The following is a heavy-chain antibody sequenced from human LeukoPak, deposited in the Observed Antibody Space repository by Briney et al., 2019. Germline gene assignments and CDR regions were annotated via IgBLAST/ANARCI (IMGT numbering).Heavy chain of an antibody. CDR3: ARAAYDILTGYYNVGWYFDL. D-gene: IGHD3-9*01. J-gene: IGHJ2*01. V-gene: IGHV4-31*03. CDR1: HGSITSGGYY. CDR2: IYYSGST. Sequence: SQTLSLTRTVSHGSITSGGYYWSSTSQHPRKGMEWIGYIYYSGSTYYNPSLKSRVTISVDTSKNQFSLKLSSVTAADTAVYYCARAAYDILTGYYNVGWYFDLWGRGTLVTVSS.